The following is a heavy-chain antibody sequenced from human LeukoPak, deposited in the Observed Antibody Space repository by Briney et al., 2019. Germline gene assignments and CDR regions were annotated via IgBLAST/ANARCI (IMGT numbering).Heavy chain of an antibody. Sequence: GGSLRLSCAASGFTFSSYAMHWVRQAPGKGLEWVAVISYDGSNKYYADSVKGRFTISRDNSKNTLYLQMNSLRAEDTAVYYCCITLDYWGQGTLVTVSS. CDR2: ISYDGSNK. V-gene: IGHV3-30-3*01. CDR1: GFTFSSYA. J-gene: IGHJ4*02. CDR3: CITLDY. D-gene: IGHD3-10*01.